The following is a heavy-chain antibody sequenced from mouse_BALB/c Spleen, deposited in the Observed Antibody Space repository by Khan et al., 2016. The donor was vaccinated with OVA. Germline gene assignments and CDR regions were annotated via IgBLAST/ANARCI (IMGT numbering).Heavy chain of an antibody. CDR1: GYSITSDYA. J-gene: IGHJ4*01. CDR3: ARKNYYGYAMDY. D-gene: IGHD1-1*01. V-gene: IGHV3-2*02. Sequence: VQLKESGPGLVKPSQSLSLTCTVTGYSITSDYAWDCIRQSPGNILEWMGYISYGGTTSYPPSLKSRISITRDTSKNQVFLQVNSVTTEDTATYYCARKNYYGYAMDYWGQGTSVTVSS. CDR2: ISYGGTT.